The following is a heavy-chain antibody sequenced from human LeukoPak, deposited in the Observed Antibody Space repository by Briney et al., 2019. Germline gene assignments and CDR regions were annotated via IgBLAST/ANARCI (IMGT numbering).Heavy chain of an antibody. V-gene: IGHV4-59*12. D-gene: IGHD3-3*01. J-gene: IGHJ4*02. CDR2: IYYSGSA. CDR1: GGSISTYY. CDR3: ARGALEWLFDY. Sequence: SETLSLTCTLSGGSISTYYWSWIRQPPRKGLEWVGYIYYSGSANYNPSLKSRVTISVDTSKNQFSLSLTSVTAADTAVYYCARGALEWLFDYWGQGTLVTVSS.